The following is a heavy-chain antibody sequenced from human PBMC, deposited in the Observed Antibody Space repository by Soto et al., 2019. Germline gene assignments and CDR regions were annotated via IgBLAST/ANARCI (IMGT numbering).Heavy chain of an antibody. CDR1: GYTFTKYD. CDR3: AGGYSGYGYPGYYYYAMDV. J-gene: IGHJ6*02. D-gene: IGHD5-12*01. CDR2: MNPNSGNT. Sequence: ASVKVSCKASGYTFTKYDFNWVGQATGQGREWMGWMNPNSGNTGYAQKFQGRVTMTRKNSISTASMELSSFRSEDQVVYYCAGGYSGYGYPGYYYYAMDVWGQGTTVTVSS. V-gene: IGHV1-8*01.